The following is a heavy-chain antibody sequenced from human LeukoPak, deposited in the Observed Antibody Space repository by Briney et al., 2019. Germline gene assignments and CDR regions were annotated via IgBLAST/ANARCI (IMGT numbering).Heavy chain of an antibody. V-gene: IGHV4-30-4*08. CDR2: IYYSGST. CDR3: AREGAYYDFWT. J-gene: IGHJ5*02. D-gene: IGHD3-3*01. CDR1: GGSISSGDYY. Sequence: SETLSLTCTVSGGSISSGDYYWSWIRQPPGKGLEWIGYIYYSGSTYYNPSLKSRVTISVDTSKNQFSLKLSSVTAADTAVYYCAREGAYYDFWTWGQGTLVTVSS.